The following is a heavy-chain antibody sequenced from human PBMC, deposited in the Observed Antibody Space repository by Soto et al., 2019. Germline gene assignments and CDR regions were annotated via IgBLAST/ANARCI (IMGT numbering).Heavy chain of an antibody. CDR1: GFTFDDYA. V-gene: IGHV3-9*01. CDR3: AKGRGGYYYYYGMDV. D-gene: IGHD3-10*01. Sequence: EVQLVESGGGLVQPGRSLRLSCAASGFTFDDYAMHWVRQAPGKGLEWVSGISWNSGSIGYADSVKGRFTSSRDNAKNSLYLQMDSLRAEDTALYYCAKGRGGYYYYYGMDVWGQGTTVTVSS. J-gene: IGHJ6*02. CDR2: ISWNSGSI.